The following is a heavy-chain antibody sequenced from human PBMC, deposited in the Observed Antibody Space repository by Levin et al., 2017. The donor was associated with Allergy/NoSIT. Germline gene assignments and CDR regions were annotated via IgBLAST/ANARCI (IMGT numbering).Heavy chain of an antibody. CDR2: IYRDGST. D-gene: IGHD4-17*01. CDR1: GFDVTSNN. V-gene: IGHV3-53*01. J-gene: IGHJ6*03. CDR3: ARDKSYDYGEYYMDV. Sequence: PGGSLRLSCAATGFDVTSNNMNWVRQAPGKGLEWVSVIYRDGSTSYADSVKGRFTISRDNSENSLYLQMNSLRADDTAVYYCARDKSYDYGEYYMDVWGRGTTVTVSS.